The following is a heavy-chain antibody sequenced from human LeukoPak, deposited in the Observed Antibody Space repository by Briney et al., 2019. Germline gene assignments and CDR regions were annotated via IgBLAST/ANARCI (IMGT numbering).Heavy chain of an antibody. Sequence: ASVKVSCKASGGTFSSYAISWVRQAPGQGLEWMGGIIPIFGTANYAQKFQGRVTITADESTSTAYMELSSLRSEDTAVYYCARGEVTTVTSNWFDPWGQGTLVTVSS. V-gene: IGHV1-69*01. CDR1: GGTFSSYA. D-gene: IGHD4-17*01. CDR2: IIPIFGTA. CDR3: ARGEVTTVTSNWFDP. J-gene: IGHJ5*02.